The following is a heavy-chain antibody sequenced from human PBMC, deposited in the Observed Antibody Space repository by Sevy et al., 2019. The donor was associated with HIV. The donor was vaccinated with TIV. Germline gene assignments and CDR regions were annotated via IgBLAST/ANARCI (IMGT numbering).Heavy chain of an antibody. CDR1: GLIVSSNF. V-gene: IGHV3-53*01. CDR2: LYLGGST. J-gene: IGHJ4*02. D-gene: IGHD3-3*01. CDR3: ARGKHISDYYGSFDY. Sequence: GGSLRLSCAASGLIVSSNFMSWVRQAPGKGLEWVSVLYLGGSTYYADSVKGRFTIPRDDSKNTLYLQMNSLRAEDTAVYFCARGKHISDYYGSFDYWGQGTLVTVSS.